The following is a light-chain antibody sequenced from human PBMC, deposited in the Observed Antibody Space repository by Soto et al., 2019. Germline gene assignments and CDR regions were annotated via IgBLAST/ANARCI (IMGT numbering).Light chain of an antibody. CDR1: QHIGNF. V-gene: IGKV1-27*01. Sequence: PSSVSASVGDRINITCRASQHIGNFLAWYQQTPGKAPKLLIYAASSLHSGVPSRFSGRGSGTDFTLTISSLQTEDVATYYCQNYFSTPRTFGQGTKVDIK. CDR2: AAS. CDR3: QNYFSTPRT. J-gene: IGKJ1*01.